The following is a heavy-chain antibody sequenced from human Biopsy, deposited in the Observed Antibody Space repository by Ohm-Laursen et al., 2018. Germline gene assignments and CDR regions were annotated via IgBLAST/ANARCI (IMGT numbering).Heavy chain of an antibody. CDR1: GGSISSGGSY. Sequence: PSETLSLTCTVSGGSISSGGSYWSWIRQRPGKGLEWIGYIFNSANTYYNPSLKSRVTISVDTSKNQFSLKPSSVTAADTAVYYCARLGSGDYFPTFFDFWGQGALVTVSS. V-gene: IGHV4-31*03. CDR2: IFNSANT. J-gene: IGHJ4*02. CDR3: ARLGSGDYFPTFFDF. D-gene: IGHD5-12*01.